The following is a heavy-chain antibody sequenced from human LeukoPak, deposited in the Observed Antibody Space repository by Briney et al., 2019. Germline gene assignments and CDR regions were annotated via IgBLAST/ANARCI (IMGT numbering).Heavy chain of an antibody. Sequence: GGSLRLSCAASGFTFSSYSMNWVRQAPGKGLEWVSYISSSSSTIYYADSVKGRFTISRDNAKNSLYLQMNSLRAEDTALYYCAKDPGYDFWSGSVLDYWGQGTLVTVSS. V-gene: IGHV3-48*04. CDR3: AKDPGYDFWSGSVLDY. CDR1: GFTFSSYS. D-gene: IGHD3-3*01. CDR2: ISSSSSTI. J-gene: IGHJ4*02.